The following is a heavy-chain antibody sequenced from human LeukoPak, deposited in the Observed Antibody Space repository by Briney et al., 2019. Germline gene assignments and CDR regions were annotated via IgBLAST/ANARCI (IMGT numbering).Heavy chain of an antibody. V-gene: IGHV4-34*01. CDR1: GGSFSGYY. Sequence: PSENLSLTCAVYGGSFSGYYWSWIRQPPGKGLEWIGEINHSGSTNYNPSLKSRVTISVDTSKNQFSLKLSSVTAADTAVYYCARGRRDYVWGSYRYSPIDYWGQGTLVTVSS. CDR3: ARGRRDYVWGSYRYSPIDY. D-gene: IGHD3-16*02. J-gene: IGHJ4*02. CDR2: INHSGST.